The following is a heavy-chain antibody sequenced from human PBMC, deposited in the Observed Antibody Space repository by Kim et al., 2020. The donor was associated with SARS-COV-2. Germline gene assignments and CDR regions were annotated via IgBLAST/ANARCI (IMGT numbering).Heavy chain of an antibody. Sequence: GGSLRLSCTVSGFNFNSYSMNWVRQAPGKGLEWVSYISSSSNTVYYAGSVRGRFTISRDHAKNSLFLQMNSLRDEDTAVYYCARCPLSMTMVRGMITTTLLYYYNMDAWGQETTVTVSS. CDR3: ARCPLSMTMVRGMITTTLLYYYNMDA. V-gene: IGHV3-48*02. CDR2: ISSSSNTV. D-gene: IGHD3-10*01. CDR1: GFNFNSYS. J-gene: IGHJ6*02.